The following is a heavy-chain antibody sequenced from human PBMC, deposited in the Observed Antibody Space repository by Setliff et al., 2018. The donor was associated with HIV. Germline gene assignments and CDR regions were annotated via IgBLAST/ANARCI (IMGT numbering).Heavy chain of an antibody. Sequence: SGPTLVNPTETLTLTCTVSGFSLSNTRMGVSWIRQPPGKALEWLAHIFPDDEKSYSASLKSRVTISEDTSKSQVVLTMTNMDPLDTATYFCARYNFRRGYWDYFDYWGPETLLVTVSS. J-gene: IGHJ4*03. CDR1: GFSLSNTRMG. D-gene: IGHD3-3*01. CDR2: IFPDDEK. V-gene: IGHV2-26*01. CDR3: ARYNFRRGYWDYFDY.